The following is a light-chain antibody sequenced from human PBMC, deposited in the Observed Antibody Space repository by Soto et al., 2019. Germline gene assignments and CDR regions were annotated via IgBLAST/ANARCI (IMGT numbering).Light chain of an antibody. J-gene: IGKJ4*01. V-gene: IGKV1-39*01. CDR2: GAS. CDR1: ESIINS. CDR3: QQSYSSPLT. Sequence: DIPMTQSPSSLSASVGDRVTITCRASESIINSLNWYQQRPGEAPKLLIYGASSLQSGVPSRFSGSGSGTDFTLTISSLQPEDFASYSCQQSYSSPLTFGGGTKVEIK.